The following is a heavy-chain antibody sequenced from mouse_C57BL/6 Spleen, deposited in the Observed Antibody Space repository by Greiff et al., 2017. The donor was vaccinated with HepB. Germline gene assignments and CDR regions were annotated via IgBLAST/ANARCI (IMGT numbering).Heavy chain of an antibody. Sequence: EVQLQQSGPELVKPGASVKISCKASGYSFTDYNMNWVKQSNGKSLEWIGVINPNYGTTSYNQKFKCKATLTVDKSSSTAYMQLNSLTSEDSAVYYCAKTEALLRYFDVWGTGTTVTVSS. J-gene: IGHJ1*03. CDR3: AKTEALLRYFDV. V-gene: IGHV1-39*01. CDR1: GYSFTDYN. D-gene: IGHD1-1*01. CDR2: INPNYGTT.